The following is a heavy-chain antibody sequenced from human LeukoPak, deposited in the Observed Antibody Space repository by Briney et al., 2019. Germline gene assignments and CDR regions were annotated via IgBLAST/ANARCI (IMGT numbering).Heavy chain of an antibody. CDR1: GYTFTGYY. Sequence: VASVKVSCKASGYTFTGYYIHYIRQAPGQGLEWMGWINPYTGGTNYAQKFQGRVTMTRDTSISTAYMELSRLRSDDTAVYYCAYIPPSEIISPPPFGESHNWFDPWGQGTLVTVSS. J-gene: IGHJ5*02. CDR3: AYIPPSEIISPPPFGESHNWFDP. CDR2: INPYTGGT. D-gene: IGHD3-10*01. V-gene: IGHV1-2*02.